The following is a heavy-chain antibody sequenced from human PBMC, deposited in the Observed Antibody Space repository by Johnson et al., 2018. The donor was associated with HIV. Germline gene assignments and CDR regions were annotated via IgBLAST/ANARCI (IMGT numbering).Heavy chain of an antibody. V-gene: IGHV3-11*04. CDR3: ARGRGLQFLEWPTGLWSAFDI. CDR1: GFTFDDYG. D-gene: IGHD3-3*01. Sequence: VQLVESGVGLVKPGGSLILSCAASGFTFDDYGMSWVRQTPGKGLEWVSVIYSGGSTYYADSVKGRFTISRDNAKNSLYLQMNTLRAEDTAVYYCARGRGLQFLEWPTGLWSAFDIWGQGTMVTVSS. J-gene: IGHJ3*02. CDR2: IYSGGST.